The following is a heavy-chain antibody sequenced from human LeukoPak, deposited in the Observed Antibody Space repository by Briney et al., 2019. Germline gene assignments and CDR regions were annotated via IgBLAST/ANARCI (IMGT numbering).Heavy chain of an antibody. Sequence: PGGSLRLSCAASGFIFRNYGMHWVRQAPGKGLEWVAVISDDGSNKHYADSVKGRFTISRDNSRNTLYLQMNDLRAEDSAVYYCATHILFWSGLFDSWGQGALVSVSS. CDR2: ISDDGSNK. CDR1: GFIFRNYG. V-gene: IGHV3-30*03. CDR3: ATHILFWSGLFDS. D-gene: IGHD3-3*01. J-gene: IGHJ4*02.